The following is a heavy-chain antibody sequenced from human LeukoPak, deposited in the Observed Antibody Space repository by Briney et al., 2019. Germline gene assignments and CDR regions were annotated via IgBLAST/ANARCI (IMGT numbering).Heavy chain of an antibody. V-gene: IGHV4-61*02. CDR1: GGSISSGSYY. CDR2: ICTSGST. D-gene: IGHD1-14*01. Sequence: SETLSLTCTVSGGSISSGSYYWSWIRQPAGKGLEWIGRICTSGSTNYNPSLKSRVTISVDTSKNQFSLKLSSVTAADTAVYYCARGSGGDYWGQGTLVTVSS. J-gene: IGHJ4*02. CDR3: ARGSGGDY.